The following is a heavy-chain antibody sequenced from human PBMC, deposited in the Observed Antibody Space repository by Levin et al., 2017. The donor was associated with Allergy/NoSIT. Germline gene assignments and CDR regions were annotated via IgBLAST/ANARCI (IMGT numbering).Heavy chain of an antibody. CDR2: ISTHNGNT. J-gene: IGHJ6*03. CDR3: ARFVVTPVSYFYMDV. D-gene: IGHD2-2*01. V-gene: IGHV1-18*01. CDR1: GYTFKNYG. Sequence: GASVKVSCKASGYTFKNYGISWVRQAPGQGLEWMGWISTHNGNTNYAQSFQGRVTMTTDTSTSTADMELRSLISDDTAVYYCARFVVTPVSYFYMDVWGKGPTVTVSS.